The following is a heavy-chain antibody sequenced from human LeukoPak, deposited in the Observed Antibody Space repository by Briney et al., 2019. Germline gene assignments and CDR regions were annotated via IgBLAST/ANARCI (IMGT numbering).Heavy chain of an antibody. CDR1: GGSISSYY. Sequence: SETLSLTCTVSGGSISSYYWSWIRQPPGKGLEWIGYIYYSGSTNYNPSLKSRVTISVDTSKNQFSLKLSSVTAADTAVYYCARALGADSSGYRSHYFDYWGQGTLVTVSS. CDR2: IYYSGST. CDR3: ARALGADSSGYRSHYFDY. J-gene: IGHJ4*02. V-gene: IGHV4-59*12. D-gene: IGHD3-22*01.